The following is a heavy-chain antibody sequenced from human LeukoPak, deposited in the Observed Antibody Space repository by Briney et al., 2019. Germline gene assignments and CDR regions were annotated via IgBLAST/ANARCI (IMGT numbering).Heavy chain of an antibody. Sequence: PSETLSLTCTVSGGSISSYYWSWIRQPPGKGLEWIGYIYYSGSTNYNPSLKSRVTIPVDTSKNQFSLKLSSVTAADTAVYYCARRGYTYGYNYYYGMDVWGQGTTVTVSS. CDR2: IYYSGST. CDR1: GGSISSYY. CDR3: ARRGYTYGYNYYYGMDV. D-gene: IGHD5-18*01. V-gene: IGHV4-59*08. J-gene: IGHJ6*02.